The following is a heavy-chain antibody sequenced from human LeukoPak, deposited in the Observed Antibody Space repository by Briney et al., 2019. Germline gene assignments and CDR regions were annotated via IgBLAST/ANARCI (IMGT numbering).Heavy chain of an antibody. J-gene: IGHJ4*02. D-gene: IGHD5-18*01. Sequence: GGSPRLSCAASGFTFSSYAMSWVRQAPGKGLEWVSGIIANGVNTYYADSVQGRFTISRDNSKNTLYLQMNSLRAEDTAVYYCAKYWVDTVLVPFDYWGQGTLVTVSS. CDR2: IIANGVNT. CDR1: GFTFSSYA. V-gene: IGHV3-23*01. CDR3: AKYWVDTVLVPFDY.